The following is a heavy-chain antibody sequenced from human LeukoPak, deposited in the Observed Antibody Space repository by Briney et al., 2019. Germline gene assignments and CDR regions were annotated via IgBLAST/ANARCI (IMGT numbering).Heavy chain of an antibody. D-gene: IGHD3-9*01. CDR3: ARDATVPDILTGYPYYYYGMDV. Sequence: SETLSLTCTVSGGSISSSSYYWGWIRQPPGKGLEWIGYIYYSGSTNYNPSLKSRVTISVDTSKNQFSLKLSSVTAADTAVYYCARDATVPDILTGYPYYYYGMDVWGQGTTVTVSS. J-gene: IGHJ6*02. CDR2: IYYSGST. V-gene: IGHV4-61*01. CDR1: GGSISSSSYY.